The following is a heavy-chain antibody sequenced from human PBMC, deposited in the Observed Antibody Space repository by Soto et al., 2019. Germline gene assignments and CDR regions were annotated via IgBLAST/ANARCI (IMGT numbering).Heavy chain of an antibody. CDR1: GFTFSSYA. CDR2: ISGSGSST. CDR3: ANQGSGWSSPFEY. J-gene: IGHJ4*02. V-gene: IGHV3-23*01. D-gene: IGHD6-19*01. Sequence: EVQLLESGGGLIQPGGSLRLSCTVSGFTFSSYAMSWVRQAPGKGLEWVSAISGSGSSTYYADSVKGRFTISRDNSKNTLYLQMNSLRADDTAVYYCANQGSGWSSPFEYWGQGTLVTVSS.